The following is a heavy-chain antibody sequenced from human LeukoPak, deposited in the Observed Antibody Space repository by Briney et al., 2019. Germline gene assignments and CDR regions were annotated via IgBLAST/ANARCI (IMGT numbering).Heavy chain of an antibody. J-gene: IGHJ4*02. CDR2: ISYDGSNK. CDR3: ARDNSGSYPKFDY. V-gene: IGHV3-30*04. CDR1: GFTFSSYA. D-gene: IGHD1-26*01. Sequence: GGSLRLSCAASGFTFSSYAMHWVRQAPGKGLEWVAVISYDGSNKYYADSVKGRFTISRDNSKNTLYLQMNSLRAEDTAVYYCARDNSGSYPKFDYWGQGTLVTASS.